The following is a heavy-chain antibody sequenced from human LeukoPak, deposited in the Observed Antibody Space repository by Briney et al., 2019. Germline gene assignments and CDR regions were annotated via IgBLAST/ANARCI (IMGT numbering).Heavy chain of an antibody. V-gene: IGHV3-30*02. J-gene: IGHJ4*02. D-gene: IGHD5-12*01. Sequence: GGSLRLSCAASGFTFSSYGMHWVRQAPGEGLEWVAFIRYDGSNSYYIDSVKGRFTISRDNSKNTLYLQMNSLRAEDTAVYYCAKDQWIEQMLGSHCDYWGQGTLVTVSS. CDR2: IRYDGSNS. CDR3: AKDQWIEQMLGSHCDY. CDR1: GFTFSSYG.